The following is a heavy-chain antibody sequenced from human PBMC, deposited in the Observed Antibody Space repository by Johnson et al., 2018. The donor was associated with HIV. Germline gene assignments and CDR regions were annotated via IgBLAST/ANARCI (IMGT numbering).Heavy chain of an antibody. J-gene: IGHJ3*02. CDR1: GFTFSSYA. CDR3: ARDGDEFGDGYNPTEI. CDR2: ISYDGSNK. V-gene: IGHV3-30-3*01. D-gene: IGHD5-24*01. Sequence: VQLVESGGGVVQPGGSLRLSCAASGFTFSSYAMHWVRQAPGKGLEWVAVISYDGSNKYYADSVKGRFTISRDNSKNTLYLQMNSLRAEDTAVYYCARDGDEFGDGYNPTEIWGQGTMVTVSS.